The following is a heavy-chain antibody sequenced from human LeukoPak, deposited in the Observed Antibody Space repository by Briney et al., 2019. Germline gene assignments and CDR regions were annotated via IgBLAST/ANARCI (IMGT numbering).Heavy chain of an antibody. CDR1: GFTFSSYA. CDR2: ISYDGSNK. V-gene: IGHV3-30*04. Sequence: PGGSLRLSCAASGFTFSSYAMHWVRQAPGKGLEWVAVISYDGSNKYYADSVKGRFTISRDNSKNTLYLQMNSLRAEDTAVYYCAKEHRGWAVAGTRVDYWGQGTLVTVSS. D-gene: IGHD6-19*01. CDR3: AKEHRGWAVAGTRVDY. J-gene: IGHJ4*02.